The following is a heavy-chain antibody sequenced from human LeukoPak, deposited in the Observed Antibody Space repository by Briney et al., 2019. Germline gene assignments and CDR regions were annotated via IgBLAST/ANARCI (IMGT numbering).Heavy chain of an antibody. D-gene: IGHD3-10*01. V-gene: IGHV4-39*07. CDR1: GGSISSRSYC. J-gene: IGHJ5*02. Sequence: SGTLSLTCTVSGGSISSRSYCWGWIRQPPGKGLEWIGSIYRSGSVYYNPSLKSRVIVSADTSKNQFSLKLSSVTAADTAVYYCAGAESGSGTYYWFDPWGQGTLVTVSS. CDR3: AGAESGSGTYYWFDP. CDR2: IYRSGSV.